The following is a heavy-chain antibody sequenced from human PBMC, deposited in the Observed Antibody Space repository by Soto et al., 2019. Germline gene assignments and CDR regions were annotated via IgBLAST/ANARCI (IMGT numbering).Heavy chain of an antibody. V-gene: IGHV3-74*01. CDR1: GFTFRNYW. CDR3: FCEERFVANFDL. CDR2: INSDTSDT. D-gene: IGHD3-10*01. J-gene: IGHJ4*02. Sequence: EVQLAESGGSLVQPGESLGLSCAASGFTFRNYWMHWVRQAPGKGLEWVSRINSDTSDTSYADTVKGRFTVSRDNAKNTLYLQMNSLRVEDTAVYYCFCEERFVANFDLWGQGTLVIVSS.